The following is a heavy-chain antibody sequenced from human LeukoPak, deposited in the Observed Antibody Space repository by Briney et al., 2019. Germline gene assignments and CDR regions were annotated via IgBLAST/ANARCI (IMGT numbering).Heavy chain of an antibody. J-gene: IGHJ4*02. V-gene: IGHV3-43*02. CDR2: ISGDGGST. D-gene: IGHD3-3*01. Sequence: PGGSLRLSCAASGFTFDDYAMHWVRQAPGKGLEWVPLISGDGGSTYYADSVKGRFTISRDNSKNSLYLQMNSLRTEDTALYYCAKDISNYDFWSGFYSWGQGTLVTVSS. CDR3: AKDISNYDFWSGFYS. CDR1: GFTFDDYA.